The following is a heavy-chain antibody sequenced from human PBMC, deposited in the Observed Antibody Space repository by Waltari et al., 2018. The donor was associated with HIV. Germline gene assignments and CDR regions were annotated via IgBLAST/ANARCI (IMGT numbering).Heavy chain of an antibody. J-gene: IGHJ5*01. V-gene: IGHV4-34*01. CDR3: ARGSFADIVDYYGFYETPQNWFDS. D-gene: IGHD3-10*01. CDR1: GGSFSCPY. Sequence: QVQLQQWGAGPVKPSEALTLTCAVYGGSFSCPYWIWIRQPPDRGLEWIGEINDSGSTNYNPSLESRVRISVDTSKRQFSLKVTSVTAADTAIYYCARGSFADIVDYYGFYETPQNWFDSWGQGTSVTVSS. CDR2: INDSGST.